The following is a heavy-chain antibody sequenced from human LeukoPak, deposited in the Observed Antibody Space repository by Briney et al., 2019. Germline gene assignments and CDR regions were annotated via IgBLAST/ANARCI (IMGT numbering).Heavy chain of an antibody. CDR2: ISYDGSNK. CDR3: AKDQSIGELLDGMDV. D-gene: IGHD3-10*01. Sequence: GRCLRLSFAASGFTFSSYGMHWVRQAPGKGREWVAVISYDGSNKHYADSVKGRFTISRDNSKNTLYLQLNSLRAEDTAVYYCAKDQSIGELLDGMDVWGQGTTVTVSS. V-gene: IGHV3-30*18. CDR1: GFTFSSYG. J-gene: IGHJ6*02.